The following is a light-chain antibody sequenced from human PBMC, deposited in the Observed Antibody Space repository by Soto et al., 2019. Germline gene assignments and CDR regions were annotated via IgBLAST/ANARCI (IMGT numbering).Light chain of an antibody. Sequence: DIQMTQSPSSLSASVGDRVTITCRASQNIGRWLAWYQQKSGKAPKLMIYDVSTLISGVPSRFSGSGSGTEFTLTITSPQPDDFTTYYCQQYNLHSPATFGPGTLVEIK. J-gene: IGKJ1*01. CDR1: QNIGRW. CDR2: DVS. CDR3: QQYNLHSPAT. V-gene: IGKV1-5*01.